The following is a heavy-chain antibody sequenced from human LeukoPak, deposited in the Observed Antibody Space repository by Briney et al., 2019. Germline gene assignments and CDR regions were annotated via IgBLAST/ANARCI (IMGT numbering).Heavy chain of an antibody. V-gene: IGHV3-48*03. CDR1: GFTFSSYE. J-gene: IGHJ4*02. CDR3: AKNPGFIAADGY. D-gene: IGHD6-13*01. Sequence: VGSLRLSCAASGFTFSSYEMNWVRQAPGKGLEWVSYISSSGSTIYYADSVKGRFTISRDNSKNTLYLQMNSLRAEDTAVYYCAKNPGFIAADGYWGQGTLVTVSS. CDR2: ISSSGSTI.